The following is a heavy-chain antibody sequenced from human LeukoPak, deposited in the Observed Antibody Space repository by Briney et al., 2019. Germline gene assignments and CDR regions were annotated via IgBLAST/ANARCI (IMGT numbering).Heavy chain of an antibody. V-gene: IGHV4-34*01. D-gene: IGHD3-3*01. J-gene: IGHJ5*02. CDR3: SCYLHFGVVSNWFDP. CDR1: GGSFSGYY. CDR2: INHSGST. Sequence: SETLSLTCAVCGGSFSGYYWSWIRPPPGRGGEWVGEINHSGSTNYNPSLLSRATIPVHKSKNQFSFITSSVTSAGRALHYFSCYLHFGVVSNWFDPWGQGTLVTVSS.